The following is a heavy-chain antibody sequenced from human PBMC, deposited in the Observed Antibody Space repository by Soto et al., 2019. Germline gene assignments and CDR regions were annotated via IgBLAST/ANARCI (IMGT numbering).Heavy chain of an antibody. CDR1: GFTFSSYD. J-gene: IGHJ6*02. CDR2: IGSTGDP. CDR3: ARGILSGGGGYKYYYYGMDV. V-gene: IGHV3-13*05. Sequence: LRLSCAASGFTFSSYDMHWVRQATGKSLEWVSVIGSTGDPYYPGSVKGRFTISRENAKNSLYLQMNSLGAGDTAVYYCARGILSGGGGYKYYYYGMDVWGQGTTVTVSS. D-gene: IGHD3-16*01.